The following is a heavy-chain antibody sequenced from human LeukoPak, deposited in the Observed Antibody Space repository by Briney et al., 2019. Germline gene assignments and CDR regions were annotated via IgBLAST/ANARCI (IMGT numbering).Heavy chain of an antibody. Sequence: PSETLSLTCTVSGGSISSSSYYWGWIRQPPGKGLEWIGSIYYSGSTYYNPSLKSRVTISVDTSKNQFSLKLSSVTAADTAVYYCARHAHYYDSSGYYPVIPFDYWGQGTLVTVSS. CDR2: IYYSGST. V-gene: IGHV4-39*07. D-gene: IGHD3-22*01. CDR1: GGSISSSSYY. CDR3: ARHAHYYDSSGYYPVIPFDY. J-gene: IGHJ4*02.